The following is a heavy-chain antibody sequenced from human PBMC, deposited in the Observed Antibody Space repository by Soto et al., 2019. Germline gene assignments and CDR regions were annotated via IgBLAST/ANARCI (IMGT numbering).Heavy chain of an antibody. J-gene: IGHJ6*02. Sequence: PGGSLRLSCAASGFTFSSYWMHWVRQAPGKGLVWVSRINSDGSSTSYADSVKGRFTISRDNAKNTLYLQMNSLRAEDTAVYYSARGLEGSGWNYYYYYGMDVWGQGTTVTVSS. V-gene: IGHV3-74*01. D-gene: IGHD6-19*01. CDR3: ARGLEGSGWNYYYYYGMDV. CDR1: GFTFSSYW. CDR2: INSDGSST.